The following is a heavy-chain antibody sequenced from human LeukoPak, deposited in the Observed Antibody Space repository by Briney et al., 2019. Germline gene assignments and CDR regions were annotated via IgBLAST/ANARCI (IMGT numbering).Heavy chain of an antibody. V-gene: IGHV3-15*01. CDR2: IKSRGGGGTA. CDR1: GFTFSGFA. Sequence: GGSLRLSCAASGFTFSGFAMSWVRRTPGKGLEWVGRIKSRGGGGTADYAAPGKGRFTISRDDSENTVYLLMDSLQTEDTAVYYCTWMTTIVTVDFWGQGTLVTVSS. D-gene: IGHD4-11*01. J-gene: IGHJ4*02. CDR3: TWMTTIVTVDF.